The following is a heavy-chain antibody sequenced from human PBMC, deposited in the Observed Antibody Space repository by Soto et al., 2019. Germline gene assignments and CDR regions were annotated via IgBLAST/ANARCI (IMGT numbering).Heavy chain of an antibody. J-gene: IGHJ4*02. Sequence: GGSLRLSCAASGFTVSSNYMSWVRQAPGKGLEWVAVISYDGSNKYYADSVKGRFTISRDNSKNTLYLQVNSLRAEDTAVYYCAKEMQQLAFDYWGQGTLVTVSS. V-gene: IGHV3-30*18. CDR3: AKEMQQLAFDY. CDR1: GFTVSSNY. D-gene: IGHD6-13*01. CDR2: ISYDGSNK.